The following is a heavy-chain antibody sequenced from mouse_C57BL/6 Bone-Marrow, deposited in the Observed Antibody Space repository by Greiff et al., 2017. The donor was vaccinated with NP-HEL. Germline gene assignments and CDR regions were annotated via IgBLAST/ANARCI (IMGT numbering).Heavy chain of an antibody. CDR3: ARDANWDWYFDV. CDR1: GFTFSDFY. V-gene: IGHV7-1*01. D-gene: IGHD4-1*01. J-gene: IGHJ1*03. CDR2: SRNKANDYTT. Sequence: EVKLVESGGGLVQSGRSLRLSCATSGFTFSDFYMEWVRQAPGTGLEWIAASRNKANDYTTEYSASVKGRFIVSRDTSQSILYLQMNALRAEDTAIYYCARDANWDWYFDVWGTGTTVTVSS.